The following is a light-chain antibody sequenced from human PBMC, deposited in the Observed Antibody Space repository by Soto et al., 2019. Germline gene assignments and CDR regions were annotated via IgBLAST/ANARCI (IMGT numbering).Light chain of an antibody. CDR2: NNV. V-gene: IGLV1-44*01. CDR3: EAWDDSLYGAV. CDR1: STNIGANP. J-gene: IGLJ2*01. Sequence: QSVLTQPPSASGTPGQRVTISCSGSSTNIGANPINWYQQLPGTTPKLLIYNNVQRPSGVPDRLSASKYGTTASLAISGLQSEDEDDYYCEAWDDSLYGAVLGGGTKLTVL.